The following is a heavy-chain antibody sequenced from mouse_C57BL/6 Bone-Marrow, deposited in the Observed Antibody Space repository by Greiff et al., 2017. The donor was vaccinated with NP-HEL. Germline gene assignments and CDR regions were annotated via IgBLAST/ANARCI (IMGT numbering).Heavy chain of an antibody. CDR1: GYTFTSYW. J-gene: IGHJ2*01. Sequence: VQLQQPGAELVKPGASVKMSCKASGYTFTSYWITWVKQRTGQGLEWIGDLYPGSGSTNYNEKFKSKATLTVDKSSSPAYMQLSSLTSEYSAVYYCARSLYDGYEGYYWGQVTTLTVSS. CDR3: ARSLYDGYEGYY. V-gene: IGHV1-55*01. D-gene: IGHD2-2*01. CDR2: LYPGSGST.